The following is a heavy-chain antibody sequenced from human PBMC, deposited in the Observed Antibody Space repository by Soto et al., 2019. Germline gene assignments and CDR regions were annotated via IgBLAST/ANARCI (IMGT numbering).Heavy chain of an antibody. V-gene: IGHV4-59*01. Sequence: SETLSLTFTDYGGSISIYYWSWIRQPPGKGLEWIGYIYYSGSTNYNPSLKSRVTISVDTSKNQFSLKLSSVTAADTAVYYCARADPGYSYYYYYGMDVWGQGTTVT. J-gene: IGHJ6*02. CDR3: ARADPGYSYYYYYGMDV. D-gene: IGHD2-15*01. CDR1: GGSISIYY. CDR2: IYYSGST.